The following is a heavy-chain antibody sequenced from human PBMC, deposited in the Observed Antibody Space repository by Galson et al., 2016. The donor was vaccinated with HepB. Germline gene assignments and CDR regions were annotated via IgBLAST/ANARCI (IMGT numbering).Heavy chain of an antibody. Sequence: SLRLSCAASGFTFSNYGMNWVRQAPGKGLEWVAVVSYDGSNKYYADSVKGRFTMSRDNSKNTLYLQMTSLRAEDTAVFYCAKDIGVVGRYYYYGMDVWGQGTTVTVSS. V-gene: IGHV3-30*18. D-gene: IGHD1-26*01. CDR1: GFTFSNYG. CDR3: AKDIGVVGRYYYYGMDV. CDR2: VSYDGSNK. J-gene: IGHJ6*02.